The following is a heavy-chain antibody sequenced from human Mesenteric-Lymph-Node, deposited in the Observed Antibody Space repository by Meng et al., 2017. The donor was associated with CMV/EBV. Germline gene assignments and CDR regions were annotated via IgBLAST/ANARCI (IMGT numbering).Heavy chain of an antibody. D-gene: IGHD6-6*01. CDR1: GFAFSDYV. Sequence: GESLKISCAASGFAFSDYVMHWVRQAPGKGLEWVGRIKNKTEGATTDYAAPVKGRFTISRDDSKNTLYLQMNSLKTEDTAVYFCAKVIAALPSAEYYGMDVWGQGTTVTVSS. V-gene: IGHV3-15*01. J-gene: IGHJ6*02. CDR3: AKVIAALPSAEYYGMDV. CDR2: IKNKTEGATT.